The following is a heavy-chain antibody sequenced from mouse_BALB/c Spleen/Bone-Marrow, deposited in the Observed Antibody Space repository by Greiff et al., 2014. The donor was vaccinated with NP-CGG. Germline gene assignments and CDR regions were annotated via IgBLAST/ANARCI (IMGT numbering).Heavy chain of an antibody. CDR3: ARRRTFITSVVDYFDV. D-gene: IGHD1-1*02. CDR2: IYPGDGNT. CDR1: GYVFSSSW. J-gene: IGHJ1*01. V-gene: IGHV1-82*01. Sequence: QVQLQQSGPELVKPGASVEISCRASGYVFSSSWMNWVKQRPGQGLEWIGRIYPGDGNTNYNGKFKGKATLTADTSSSTAYMQISSLTSVDSAVYFCARRRTFITSVVDYFDVWGAGTTVTVSS.